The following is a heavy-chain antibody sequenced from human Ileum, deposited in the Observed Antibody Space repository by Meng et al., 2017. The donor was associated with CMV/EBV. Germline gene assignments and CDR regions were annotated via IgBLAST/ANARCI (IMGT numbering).Heavy chain of an antibody. CDR3: ARDNVSTSTNRLDS. CDR1: RCPIDSSAYS. D-gene: IGHD1-14*01. V-gene: IGHV4-39*07. J-gene: IGHJ5*01. CDR2: IFYRGYT. Sequence: SRCPIDSSAYSLSWLRQSPGKGLQWIGSIFYRGYTNSTPSLKSRVVISVDTSKNQFFLNLDSVTAADTAIYYCARDNVSTSTNRLDSWGQGTLVTVSS.